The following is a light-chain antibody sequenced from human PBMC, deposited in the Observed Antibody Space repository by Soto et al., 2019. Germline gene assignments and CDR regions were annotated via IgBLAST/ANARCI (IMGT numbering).Light chain of an antibody. CDR3: QHCDYLPI. CDR2: DAS. CDR1: QDITSY. V-gene: IGKV1-33*01. J-gene: IGKJ3*01. Sequence: DIPMTQSPSSLSASVGDRVTITCQASQDITSYLNWYQHKPGKAPKLLIYDASILEAGVPPRFSGSGSGTDVTLTISSLQPEAVATYYCQHCDYLPIFGPGTTVDFK.